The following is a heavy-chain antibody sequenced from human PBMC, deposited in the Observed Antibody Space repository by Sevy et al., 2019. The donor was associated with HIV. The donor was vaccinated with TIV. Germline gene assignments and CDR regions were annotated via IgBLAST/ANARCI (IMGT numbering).Heavy chain of an antibody. J-gene: IGHJ6*02. CDR2: IYSGGST. CDR3: ARDLNYYGMDV. CDR1: GFTVSSNY. V-gene: IGHV3-53*01. Sequence: GGSLRLSCAASGFTVSSNYMSWVRQAPGKGLEWVSVIYSGGSTYYANSVKGRFTISRDNSKNTLYLQMNSLRAEDTAVYYCARDLNYYGMDVWGQGTTVTVSS.